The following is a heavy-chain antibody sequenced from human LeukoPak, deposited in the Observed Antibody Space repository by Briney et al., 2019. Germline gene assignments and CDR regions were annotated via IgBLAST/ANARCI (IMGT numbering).Heavy chain of an antibody. CDR1: GFTFSSYW. D-gene: IGHD3-9*01. Sequence: PGGSLRLSCAASGFTFSSYWMSWVRQAPGKGLEWVSSISSSSSYIYYADSVKGRFTISRDNAKNSLYLQMNSLRAEDTAVYYCARDPSNHILTGRELDYWGQGTLVTVSS. V-gene: IGHV3-21*01. CDR2: ISSSSSYI. CDR3: ARDPSNHILTGRELDY. J-gene: IGHJ4*02.